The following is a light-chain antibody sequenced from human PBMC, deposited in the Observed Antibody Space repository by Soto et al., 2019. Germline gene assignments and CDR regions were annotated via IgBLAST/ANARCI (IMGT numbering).Light chain of an antibody. CDR1: SSDVGGYNY. J-gene: IGLJ1*01. V-gene: IGLV2-14*01. CDR3: SSYTSSSTRV. Sequence: QSALTQPASVSGSPGQSITLSCTGTSSDVGGYNYVSWYQQHPGKAPKLLIYEVSNRTSGVSNRFSGSKSGNTASLTISGLEAADEADYYCSSYTSSSTRVFGTGTKVTVL. CDR2: EVS.